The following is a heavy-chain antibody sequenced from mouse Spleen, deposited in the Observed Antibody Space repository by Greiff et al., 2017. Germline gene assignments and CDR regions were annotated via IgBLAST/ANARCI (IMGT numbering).Heavy chain of an antibody. CDR2: ISSGGGST. CDR3: ARSLLRSSYWYFDV. J-gene: IGHJ1*01. V-gene: IGHV5-9*04. D-gene: IGHD1-2*01. CDR1: GFTVSSYY. Sequence: EVKLVESGGGLVKLGGSLKLSCAASGFTVSSYYMSWVRQTPEKRLEWVATISSGGGSTYYPDSVKGRFTISRDNAKNTLYLQMSSLNSEDTAVYYCARSLLRSSYWYFDVWGAGTTVTVSS.